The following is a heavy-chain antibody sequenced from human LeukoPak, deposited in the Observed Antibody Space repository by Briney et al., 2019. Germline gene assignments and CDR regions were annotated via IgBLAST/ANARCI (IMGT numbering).Heavy chain of an antibody. Sequence: GGSLRLSCTAPGLTFGDYAMSWFRQAPGKGLEWVGFIRSKADGGTTEYDASVKGRFTISRDDSKSIAYLQMNSLKTEDTAVYYCTRDKDYDFWSGYYTYYYYYMDVWGKGTTVTVSS. D-gene: IGHD3-3*01. CDR3: TRDKDYDFWSGYYTYYYYYMDV. V-gene: IGHV3-49*03. CDR1: GLTFGDYA. CDR2: IRSKADGGTT. J-gene: IGHJ6*03.